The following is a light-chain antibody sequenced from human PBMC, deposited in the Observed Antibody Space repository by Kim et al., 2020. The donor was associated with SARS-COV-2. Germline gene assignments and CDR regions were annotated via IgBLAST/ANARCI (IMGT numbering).Light chain of an antibody. Sequence: QPVLTQSPSASASLGASVKLTCTLSSGHSSYAIAWHQQQPAKGPRYLMKLNSDGNYIKGDGIPDCFSGSSSGAERYLSISSLQSEDEADYYCQTWGPGIRVFGGGTQLTVL. CDR3: QTWGPGIRV. CDR1: SGHSSYA. J-gene: IGLJ3*02. CDR2: LNSDGNY. V-gene: IGLV4-69*01.